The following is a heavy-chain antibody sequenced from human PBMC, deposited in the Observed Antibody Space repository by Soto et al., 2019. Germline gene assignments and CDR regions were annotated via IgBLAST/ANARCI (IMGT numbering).Heavy chain of an antibody. CDR2: INPNGGST. J-gene: IGHJ6*02. CDR3: ARDGWFSALRIPFGLDV. D-gene: IGHD3-3*01. CDR1: GYTFSNYY. Sequence: QVQLVQAGAAVKKPGASVKVSCKASGYTFSNYYIHWVRQAPGQGLEWMVIINPNGGSTTYAQTFQGRVTMTRDPSTSTVYMELSSLTSEDTALDYCARDGWFSALRIPFGLDVWGQGTTVTVSS. V-gene: IGHV1-46*01.